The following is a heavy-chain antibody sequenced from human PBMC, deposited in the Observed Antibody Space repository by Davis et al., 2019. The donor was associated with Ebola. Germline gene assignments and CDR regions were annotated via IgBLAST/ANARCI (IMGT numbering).Heavy chain of an antibody. CDR2: ISSSSSYI. CDR1: GFSFSSYS. D-gene: IGHD3-16*01. CDR3: ARDTYYDYIWGEEYYYGMDV. J-gene: IGHJ6*02. V-gene: IGHV3-21*01. Sequence: AGSLSLSCAVSGFSFSSYSMNWVRQAPGKGLEWVSSISSSSSYIYYADSVKGRFTISSDNAKNSLYLQMNSLRAEDTAVYYCARDTYYDYIWGEEYYYGMDVWGQGTTVTVSS.